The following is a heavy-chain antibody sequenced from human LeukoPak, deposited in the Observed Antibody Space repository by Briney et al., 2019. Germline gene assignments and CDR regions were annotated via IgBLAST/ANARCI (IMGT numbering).Heavy chain of an antibody. CDR3: ARVYEGARPNKNDAFDI. V-gene: IGHV3-9*01. D-gene: IGHD1/OR15-1a*01. Sequence: GGSLRLSCAASGFTFDDYAMHWVRQAPGKGLEWVSGISWNSGSIGYADSVKGRFTISRDNAKNSLYLQMNSLRAEDTAVYYCARVYEGARPNKNDAFDIWGQGTMVTVSS. J-gene: IGHJ3*02. CDR2: ISWNSGSI. CDR1: GFTFDDYA.